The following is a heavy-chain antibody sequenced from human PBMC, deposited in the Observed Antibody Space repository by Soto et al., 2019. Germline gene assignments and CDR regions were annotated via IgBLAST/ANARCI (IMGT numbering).Heavy chain of an antibody. CDR1: GYSFSSYW. CDR3: ATSLLWLRGYYYGMDV. Sequence: GESLKISWKGSGYSFSSYWIGWVRQMPGKGLEWMGIIYPGDSDTRYSPSFQGQVTISADKSISTAYLQWSRLKASDTAMYYCATSLLWLRGYYYGMDVWGQGTMVNVSS. V-gene: IGHV5-51*01. J-gene: IGHJ6*02. D-gene: IGHD3-10*01. CDR2: IYPGDSDT.